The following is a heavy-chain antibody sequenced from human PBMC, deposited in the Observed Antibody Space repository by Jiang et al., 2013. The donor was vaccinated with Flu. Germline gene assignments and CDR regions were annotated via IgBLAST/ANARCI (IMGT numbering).Heavy chain of an antibody. CDR2: ISSNGDNT. Sequence: QLLESGGGLVQPGGSLRLSCAASGFTLSIYTMHWVRQPPGKGLEYVSAISSNGDNTYYANSVKGRFTISRDNSKNTLFLQMGSLRAEDMAVYYCARDEGHSVSWPNYYYGMDVWGQGTTVTV. J-gene: IGHJ6*02. V-gene: IGHV3-64*01. D-gene: IGHD6-13*01. CDR3: ARDEGHSVSWPNYYYGMDV. CDR1: GFTLSIYT.